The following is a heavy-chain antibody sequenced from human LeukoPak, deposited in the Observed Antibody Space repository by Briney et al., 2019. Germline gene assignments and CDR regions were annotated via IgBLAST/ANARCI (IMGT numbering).Heavy chain of an antibody. J-gene: IGHJ4*02. Sequence: SETLSLTCTVSGGSISSYYWSWIRQPPGKGLEWIGFIYYSGSTNYNPSLKIRVTISVDTSKNQFSLKLSSVTAADTAVYSCARGIAAAGPFDYWGRGTLVTVSS. V-gene: IGHV4-59*12. CDR1: GGSISSYY. D-gene: IGHD6-13*01. CDR2: IYYSGST. CDR3: ARGIAAAGPFDY.